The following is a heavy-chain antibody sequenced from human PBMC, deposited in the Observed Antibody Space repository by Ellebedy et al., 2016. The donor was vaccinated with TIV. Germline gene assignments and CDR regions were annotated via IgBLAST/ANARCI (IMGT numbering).Heavy chain of an antibody. CDR2: INHSGST. D-gene: IGHD2-2*01. J-gene: IGHJ4*02. CDR1: GGSFSGYH. V-gene: IGHV4-34*01. Sequence: MPSETLSLTCAVYGGSFSGYHWSWIRQPPGKGLEWIGEINHSGSTNYNPSLKSRVTISVDKSKNQFSLMLNSVTAADTAVYYCARDFCSSTSCLNYFDYWGQGALVTVSS. CDR3: ARDFCSSTSCLNYFDY.